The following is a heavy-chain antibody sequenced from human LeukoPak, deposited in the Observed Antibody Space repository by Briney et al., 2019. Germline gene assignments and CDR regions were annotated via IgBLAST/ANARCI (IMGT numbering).Heavy chain of an antibody. D-gene: IGHD1-14*01. J-gene: IGHJ4*02. Sequence: GGSLRLSCAASGFTFSSYAMTWVRQAPGKGLEWVSGISSSGGTTYYADSVKGRFTISKDNSKNTLSLEMNSLGDEDTAVYYCSRDFNGRNDFWGQGTLVTVSS. CDR3: SRDFNGRNDF. V-gene: IGHV3-23*01. CDR1: GFTFSSYA. CDR2: ISSSGGTT.